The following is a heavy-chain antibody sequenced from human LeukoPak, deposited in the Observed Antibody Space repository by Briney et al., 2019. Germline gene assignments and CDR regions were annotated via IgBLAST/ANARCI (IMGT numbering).Heavy chain of an antibody. CDR2: FDPEDGEA. J-gene: IGHJ4*02. CDR3: ATTLEGIVEYYFDY. V-gene: IGHV1-24*01. CDR1: GYTLTELS. Sequence: APVKVSCKVSGYTLTELSMHWVRQAPGKGLEWMGGFDPEDGEAIYAQKFQGRVTMTEDTSTDTAYMELSSLRSEDTAVYYCATTLEGIVEYYFDYWGQGTLVTVSS. D-gene: IGHD1-26*01.